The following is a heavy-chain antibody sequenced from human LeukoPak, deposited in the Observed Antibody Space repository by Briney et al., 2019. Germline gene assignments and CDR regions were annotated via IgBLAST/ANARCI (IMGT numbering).Heavy chain of an antibody. CDR2: VYHFGDT. Sequence: PSETLSLTCVVSGFSISSGYYWVWIRQPPGKGLEWIGNVYHFGDTYYNPSLKSRVTISLDTSKNHFSLKLTSVTAADTAVYYCATQPVTTSPPFYWGQGTLVTVSS. V-gene: IGHV4-38-2*01. D-gene: IGHD4-17*01. CDR1: GFSISSGYY. J-gene: IGHJ4*02. CDR3: ATQPVTTSPPFY.